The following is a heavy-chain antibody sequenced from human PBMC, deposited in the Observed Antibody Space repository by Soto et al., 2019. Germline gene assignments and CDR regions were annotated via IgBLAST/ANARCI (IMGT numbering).Heavy chain of an antibody. CDR2: IYYSGST. D-gene: IGHD5-12*01. CDR1: GGSISSSSYY. Sequence: QLQLQESGPGLVKPSETLSLTCTVSGGSISSSSYYWGWIRQPPGKGLECIGSIYYSGSTYYNPSLKSRVTIPVDTSKNQFSLKLSSVTAADTAVYYCARHQGLQLWAFDYWGQGTLVTVSS. J-gene: IGHJ4*02. CDR3: ARHQGLQLWAFDY. V-gene: IGHV4-39*01.